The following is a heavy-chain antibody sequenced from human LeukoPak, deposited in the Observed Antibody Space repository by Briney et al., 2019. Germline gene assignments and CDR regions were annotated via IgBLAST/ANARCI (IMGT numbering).Heavy chain of an antibody. V-gene: IGHV3-30*18. CDR2: ISFDGRHK. J-gene: IGHJ4*02. D-gene: IGHD3-10*01. CDR1: GFTFTTYG. CDR3: AKDKRDTGITMIRDFIITSPIDS. Sequence: PGGSLRLSCAASGFTFTTYGMHWVRQAPGKGLEWVAVISFDGRHKYYADSVKGRFTISRDNSKNTLYLQMNSLRTEDTAVYYCAKDKRDTGITMIRDFIITSPIDSWGQGTLFTVSS.